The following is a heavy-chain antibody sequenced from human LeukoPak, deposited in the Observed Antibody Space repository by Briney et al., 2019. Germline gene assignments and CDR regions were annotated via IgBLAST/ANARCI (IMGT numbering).Heavy chain of an antibody. CDR1: GYTFTSYY. V-gene: IGHV1-46*01. CDR3: ARDLFSRVTTNWFDP. D-gene: IGHD4-17*01. CDR2: INPSGGST. J-gene: IGHJ5*02. Sequence: ASVKVSCKASGYTFTSYYMHWVRQAPGQGLEWMGIINPSGGSTSYAQKFQGRVTMTRDTSTSTVYMELGSLRSEDTAVYYCARDLFSRVTTNWFDPWGQGTLVTVSS.